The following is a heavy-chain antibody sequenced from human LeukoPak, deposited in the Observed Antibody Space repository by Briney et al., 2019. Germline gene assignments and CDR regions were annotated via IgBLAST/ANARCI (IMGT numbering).Heavy chain of an antibody. CDR3: ARDKDYDIWTGYSYMDV. D-gene: IGHD3-9*01. V-gene: IGHV3-30*04. J-gene: IGHJ6*03. CDR1: GLTFSSYA. Sequence: GGSLSLSCPASGLTFSSYAMHWVRQAPGKGLGWVAVISYDGSNKYYADSVKGRFTISRDNSKNTLYLQMNSLRAEDTAVYYCARDKDYDIWTGYSYMDVWGKGTTVTVSS. CDR2: ISYDGSNK.